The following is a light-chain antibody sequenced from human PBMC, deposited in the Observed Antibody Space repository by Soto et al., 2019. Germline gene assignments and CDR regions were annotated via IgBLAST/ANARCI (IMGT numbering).Light chain of an antibody. CDR2: AAS. V-gene: IGKV1-39*01. Sequence: DIQMTPSPSSLSASVGDRVTITCRASQSIGSYLNWYQHKPGKAPKLLLYAASSLQSGVPSRFSGSGSGTDFTLTISSLQPEDFATYYCQQTYSSPQVTFGGGTKVEIK. CDR3: QQTYSSPQVT. J-gene: IGKJ4*01. CDR1: QSIGSY.